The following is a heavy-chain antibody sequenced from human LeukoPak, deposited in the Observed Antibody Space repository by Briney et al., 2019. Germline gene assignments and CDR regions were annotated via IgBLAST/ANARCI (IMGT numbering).Heavy chain of an antibody. CDR3: ARQASGGGRAPFVH. V-gene: IGHV4-4*07. J-gene: IGHJ4*02. CDR1: GGSISSSY. D-gene: IGHD2-8*01. CDR2: IFTTGST. Sequence: SGTLSLTCTVSGGSISSSYCNWIRQPAGKRLEWIGRIFTTGSTTYTPSLKSRLTISVDTTKNQFSLKLNSVTAADTAVYYCARQASGGGRAPFVHWGEGTLVAVSS.